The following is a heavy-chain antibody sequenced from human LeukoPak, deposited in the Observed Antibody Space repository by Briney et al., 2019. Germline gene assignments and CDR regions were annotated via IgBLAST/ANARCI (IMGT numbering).Heavy chain of an antibody. J-gene: IGHJ4*02. Sequence: PSETLSLTCTVSGGSISSSSYYWGWIRQPPGKGLEWVSAISGSGGSTYYADSVKGRFTISRDNSKNTLYLQMNSLRAEDTAVYHCAKALVGITTFDSWGQGTLVTVSS. CDR2: ISGSGGST. V-gene: IGHV3-23*01. CDR3: AKALVGITTFDS. CDR1: GGSISSSSYY. D-gene: IGHD1-26*01.